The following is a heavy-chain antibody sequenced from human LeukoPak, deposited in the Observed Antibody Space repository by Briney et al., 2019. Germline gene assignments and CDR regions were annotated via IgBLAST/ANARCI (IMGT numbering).Heavy chain of an antibody. Sequence: PGGSLRLSCAASGFTFSSYAMSWVRRAPGKGLEWVSAISGSGGSTYYADSVEGRFTISRDNSKNTLYLQMNSLRAEDTAVYYCAKFYDFWSGYLDYWGQGTLVTVSS. CDR3: AKFYDFWSGYLDY. J-gene: IGHJ4*02. D-gene: IGHD3-3*01. CDR1: GFTFSSYA. CDR2: ISGSGGST. V-gene: IGHV3-23*01.